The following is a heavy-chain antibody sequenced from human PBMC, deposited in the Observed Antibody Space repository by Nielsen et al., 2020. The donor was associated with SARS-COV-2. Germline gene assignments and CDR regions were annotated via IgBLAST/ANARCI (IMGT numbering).Heavy chain of an antibody. CDR2: ISYDGSNK. V-gene: IGHV3-30*04. Sequence: GGSLRLSCAASGFTFSSYAMHWVRQAPGKGLEWVAVISYDGSNKYYADSVKGRFTISRDNSKKTLYLQMNSLRAEDTAVYYCARDDRSAVAGSSFDYWGQGTLVTVSS. CDR1: GFTFSSYA. CDR3: ARDDRSAVAGSSFDY. D-gene: IGHD6-19*01. J-gene: IGHJ4*02.